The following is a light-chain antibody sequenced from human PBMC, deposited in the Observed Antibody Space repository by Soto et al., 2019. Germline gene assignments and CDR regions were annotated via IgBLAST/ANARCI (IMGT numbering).Light chain of an antibody. CDR1: RYNIEVNA. Sequence: QSVLTQPPSVSGTTGQKVTVSCSGSRYNIEVNAVNWYQQVPGTAPKVLIYSNNQRPSGVPDRFSGSKSGTSASLAISGLQSEDEADYFCATWDDSLNGFYVFGTGTKVTVL. V-gene: IGLV1-44*01. CDR2: SNN. J-gene: IGLJ1*01. CDR3: ATWDDSLNGFYV.